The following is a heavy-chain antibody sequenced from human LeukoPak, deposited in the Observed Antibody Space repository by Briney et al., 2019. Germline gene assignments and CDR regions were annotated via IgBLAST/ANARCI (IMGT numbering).Heavy chain of an antibody. Sequence: SETLSLTCAVYGGSFSGYYWSWIRQPPGEGLEWIGEINHSGSTNYNPSLKSRVTISVDTSKNQFSLKLSSETAADTAVYYCARTGSSSGWAFDYWGQGTLVTVSS. J-gene: IGHJ4*02. CDR2: INHSGST. D-gene: IGHD6-19*01. CDR1: GGSFSGYY. V-gene: IGHV4-34*01. CDR3: ARTGSSSGWAFDY.